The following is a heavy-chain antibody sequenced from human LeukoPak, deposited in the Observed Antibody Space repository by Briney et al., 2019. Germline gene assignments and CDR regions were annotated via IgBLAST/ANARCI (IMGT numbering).Heavy chain of an antibody. V-gene: IGHV3-30-3*01. J-gene: IGHJ4*02. Sequence: AGGSRRLSCAASGFSFSNYALHWVRQAPGKGLEWVAVISYDGSNKYYADSVKGRFTISRDNSMDTLFLQMNSLRPEDTAVYYCARDVGSSDYYCYYNWGQGTLVTVSS. CDR3: ARDVGSSDYYCYYN. CDR2: ISYDGSNK. D-gene: IGHD3-22*01. CDR1: GFSFSNYA.